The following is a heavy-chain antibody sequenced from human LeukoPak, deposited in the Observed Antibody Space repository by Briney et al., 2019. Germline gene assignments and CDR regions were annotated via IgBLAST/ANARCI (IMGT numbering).Heavy chain of an antibody. CDR1: GGSISSGGYY. CDR3: ARSWPPIAVDI. D-gene: IGHD2-21*01. V-gene: IGHV4-30-2*02. CDR2: IYHSGST. Sequence: SETLSLTCTVSGGSISSGGYYWSWIRQPPGKGLEWIGYIYHSGSTYYNPSLKSRVTISVDRSKNQFSLKLSSVTAADTAVYYCARSWPPIAVDIWGQGTMVTVSS. J-gene: IGHJ3*02.